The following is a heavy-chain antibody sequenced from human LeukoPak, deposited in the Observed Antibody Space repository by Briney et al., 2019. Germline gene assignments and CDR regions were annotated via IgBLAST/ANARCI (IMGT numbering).Heavy chain of an antibody. D-gene: IGHD5-18*01. Sequence: GGSLRLSCAASGFTFEDFTMHWVRQAPGKALEWVSLITWDGQNIEYQDSVKGRFTISRDNSENSLYLQMKGLKTEDTALYFCSKGDDRYGFDYWGQGTLVTVSS. CDR2: ITWDGQNI. CDR3: SKGDDRYGFDY. V-gene: IGHV3-43*01. CDR1: GFTFEDFT. J-gene: IGHJ4*02.